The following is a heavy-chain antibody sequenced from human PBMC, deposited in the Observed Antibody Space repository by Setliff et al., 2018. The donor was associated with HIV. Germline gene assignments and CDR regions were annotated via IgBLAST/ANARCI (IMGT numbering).Heavy chain of an antibody. CDR1: GFTFGDYA. CDR3: TRDGSMLRGGLYYFDH. D-gene: IGHD3-10*01. Sequence: PGESLKISCVASGFTFGDYAMNWVRQAPGKGLEWVSFIKSKAYGETTEYAASVRGRFTISRDDSKGTVYLQMKSLKSEDTAVYYCTRDGSMLRGGLYYFDHWGQGALVTVSS. J-gene: IGHJ4*02. CDR2: IKSKAYGETT. V-gene: IGHV3-49*04.